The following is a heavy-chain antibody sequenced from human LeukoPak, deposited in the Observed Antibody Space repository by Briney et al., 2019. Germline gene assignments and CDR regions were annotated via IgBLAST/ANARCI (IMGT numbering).Heavy chain of an antibody. D-gene: IGHD3-3*01. V-gene: IGHV1-69*13. CDR2: IIPIFGTA. CDR1: GGTFSIYA. Sequence: GASVNVSCKASGGTFSIYAISWVRQAPGRGLGWMGGIIPIFGTANYAQKFQGRVTITADESTSTAYMELSTLRSEDTAVYYCARADQLRFLEWLLHDAFDIWGQGTMVTVSS. J-gene: IGHJ3*02. CDR3: ARADQLRFLEWLLHDAFDI.